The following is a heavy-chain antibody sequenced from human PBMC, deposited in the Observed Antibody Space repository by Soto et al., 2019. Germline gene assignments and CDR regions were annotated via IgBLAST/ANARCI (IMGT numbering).Heavy chain of an antibody. D-gene: IGHD2-2*02. V-gene: IGHV3-23*01. CDR1: GGSISSSSYY. Sequence: ETLSLTCTVSGGSISSSSYYWGWIRQPPGKGLEWVSGISYSGSSTYYADSVKGRFTISRDNSKNTLYLQMNTLRGEDTAMYYCAKCARENANSCHRGIDYWGRGTLVTVSS. CDR3: AKCARENANSCHRGIDY. CDR2: ISYSGSST. J-gene: IGHJ4*02.